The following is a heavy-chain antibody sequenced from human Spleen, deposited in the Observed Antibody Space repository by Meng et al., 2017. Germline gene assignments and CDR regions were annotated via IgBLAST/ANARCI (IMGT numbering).Heavy chain of an antibody. J-gene: IGHJ4*02. V-gene: IGHV3-11*01. CDR3: ARGFNGGNSGAFGY. CDR1: GFTFSDYY. D-gene: IGHD4-23*01. CDR2: ISTSGNTI. Sequence: QVQLLESGGGLVKPGGSLRLSCAASGFTFSDYYMSWIRQAPGTGLEWISYISTSGNTIYYTDSVKGRFAISRDNAKNSLYLQMSSLRAEDTAVYYCARGFNGGNSGAFGYLGQGTLVTVSS.